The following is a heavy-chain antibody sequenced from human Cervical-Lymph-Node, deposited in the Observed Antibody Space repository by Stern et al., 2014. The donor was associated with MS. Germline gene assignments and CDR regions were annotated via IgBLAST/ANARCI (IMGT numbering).Heavy chain of an antibody. CDR3: ARDGSYEDYGDYATSVFDH. CDR2: IIPIFGET. Sequence: VQLEESGTEVKKPGSSVTISCKPSGDSFNNYAVNWVRQAPGQGLEWMGGIIPIFGETTYAQKFRGRVTIKGDKSLVTASLQLNNLRSDDTAVYFCARDGSYEDYGDYATSVFDHWGQGTLVTVSS. V-gene: IGHV1-69*06. J-gene: IGHJ4*02. D-gene: IGHD4-17*01. CDR1: GDSFNNYA.